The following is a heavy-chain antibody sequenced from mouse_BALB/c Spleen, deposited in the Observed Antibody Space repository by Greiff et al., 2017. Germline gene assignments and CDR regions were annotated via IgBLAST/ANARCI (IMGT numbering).Heavy chain of an antibody. J-gene: IGHJ4*01. V-gene: IGHV1-55*01. Sequence: QVQLQQPGAELVKPGASVKMSCKASGYTFTSYWINWVKQRPGQGLEWIGDIYPGRGITNYNEKFKSKATLTADKSSSTAYMQLSSLTSDDSAVYFCARGDYGNLYAMDYWGQGTSVTVSS. CDR3: ARGDYGNLYAMDY. CDR2: IYPGRGIT. D-gene: IGHD2-1*01. CDR1: GYTFTSYW.